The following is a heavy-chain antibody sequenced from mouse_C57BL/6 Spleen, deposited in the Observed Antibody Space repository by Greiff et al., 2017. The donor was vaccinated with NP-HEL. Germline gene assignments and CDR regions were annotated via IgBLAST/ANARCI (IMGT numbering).Heavy chain of an antibody. V-gene: IGHV1-5*01. Sequence: EVQLQQSGTVLARPGASVKMSCKTSGYTFTSYWMHWVKQRPGQGLEWIGAIYPGNSDTSYNQKFKGKAKLTAVTSASTAYMELSSLTNEDSAVYYCTRETTVPATGYAMDYWGQGTSVTVSS. CDR3: TRETTVPATGYAMDY. J-gene: IGHJ4*01. CDR2: IYPGNSDT. D-gene: IGHD1-1*01. CDR1: GYTFTSYW.